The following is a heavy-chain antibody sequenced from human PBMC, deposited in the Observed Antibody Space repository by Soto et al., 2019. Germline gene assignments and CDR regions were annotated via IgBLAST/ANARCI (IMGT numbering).Heavy chain of an antibody. CDR3: ARDPHNELLFGLYGMDD. Sequence: ASVQVSFKASGYTFTGYYMHWVRQAPAQGLEWMGWINPNSGGTNYAQKFQGRVTMTRNTPISTAYMELSRLRSDDTAVYYCARDPHNELLFGLYGMDDWGQGTTVTVSS. V-gene: IGHV1-2*02. D-gene: IGHD3-3*01. J-gene: IGHJ6*02. CDR1: GYTFTGYY. CDR2: INPNSGGT.